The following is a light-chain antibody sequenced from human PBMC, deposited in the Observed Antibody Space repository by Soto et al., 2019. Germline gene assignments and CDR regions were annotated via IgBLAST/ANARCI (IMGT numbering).Light chain of an antibody. CDR1: QSVSTY. CDR2: DAS. CDR3: QQYGGSPSIT. J-gene: IGKJ5*01. Sequence: DIVLTQSPAPISLSPGDRGTLSCRASQSVSTYLAWYQQRPGQAPRLLIYDASGRATGIPDRFSGSGSGTDFTLTISRLEPEDSAVYYCQQYGGSPSITFGQGTRLEI. V-gene: IGKV3-20*01.